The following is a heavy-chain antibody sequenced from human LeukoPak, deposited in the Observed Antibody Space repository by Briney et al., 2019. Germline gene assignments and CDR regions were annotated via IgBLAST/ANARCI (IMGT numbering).Heavy chain of an antibody. J-gene: IGHJ3*02. Sequence: SETLSLTCTVSGGSISSYYWSWIRQPPGKGLESIGYIYYSGSTNYNPSLKSRVTISVDTSKNQFSLKLSSVTAADTAVYYCARVPYGDYEDAFDIWGQGTMVTVSS. D-gene: IGHD4-17*01. V-gene: IGHV4-59*01. CDR3: ARVPYGDYEDAFDI. CDR1: GGSISSYY. CDR2: IYYSGST.